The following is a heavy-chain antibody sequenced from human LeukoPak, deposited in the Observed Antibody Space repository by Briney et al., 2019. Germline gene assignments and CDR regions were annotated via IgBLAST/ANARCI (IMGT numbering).Heavy chain of an antibody. J-gene: IGHJ4*02. D-gene: IGHD3-10*01. CDR1: GYTFSANW. CDR2: IDPRDSDT. Sequence: GESLKISCQGSGYTFSANWITWVRQMPGKGLEWLGRIDPRDSDTNYNPSFQDHVSISVDRSISTVYLEWSGLKASDTAMYYCARQSRDGSKTRGYYFDYWGQGTLVTVSS. V-gene: IGHV5-10-1*01. CDR3: ARQSRDGSKTRGYYFDY.